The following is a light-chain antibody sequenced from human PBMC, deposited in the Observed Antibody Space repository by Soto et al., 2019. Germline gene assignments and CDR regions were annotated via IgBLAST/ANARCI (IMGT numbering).Light chain of an antibody. Sequence: QSVLTQPASVSGAPGQSITIPCAGTSSYVGYYDYVSWYQQHPGKVPKLMLYDVSNRPSGVSNRFSGSKSGNTASLTISGLQAEDEAEYHCVSFTTSHTYVFGSGTKVTVL. V-gene: IGLV2-14*01. CDR2: DVS. CDR3: VSFTTSHTYV. CDR1: SSYVGYYDY. J-gene: IGLJ1*01.